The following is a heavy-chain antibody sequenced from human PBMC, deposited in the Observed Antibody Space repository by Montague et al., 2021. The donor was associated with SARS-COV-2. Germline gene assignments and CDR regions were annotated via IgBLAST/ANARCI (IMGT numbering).Heavy chain of an antibody. D-gene: IGHD5-12*01. J-gene: IGHJ4*02. CDR3: ARVFDNSGYALDY. V-gene: IGHV4-59*01. CDR1: GGSFKNYY. CDR2: VHHDGSSGSA. Sequence: SETLSLTCTVSGGSFKNYYWSWIRQPPGKGLEWIGYVHHDGSSGSANYNPSVWSRVTISVDTSKKQFSLHLSSVTPADTAVYFCARVFDNSGYALDYWDQGTQVTVSS.